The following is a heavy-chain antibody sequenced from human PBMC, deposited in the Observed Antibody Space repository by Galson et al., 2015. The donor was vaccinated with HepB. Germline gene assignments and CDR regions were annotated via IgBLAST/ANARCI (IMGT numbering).Heavy chain of an antibody. CDR1: GFAFSRYA. CDR2: ISGSDDST. Sequence: SLRLSCAASGFAFSRYAMSWVRQAPGKGLEWVSAISGSDDSTYFADSGKGRFSIFRDNSKNTLYLQLNSLRAEDTAVYYCAAHTADGESTFDFLGQGTLVTVSS. CDR3: AAHTADGESTFDF. V-gene: IGHV3-23*01. D-gene: IGHD4-17*01. J-gene: IGHJ4*02.